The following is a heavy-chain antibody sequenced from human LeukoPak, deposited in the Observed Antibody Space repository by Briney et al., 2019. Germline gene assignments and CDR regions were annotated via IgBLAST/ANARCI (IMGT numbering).Heavy chain of an antibody. V-gene: IGHV3-7*01. CDR3: ARGKAFES. CDR1: GFTFSSSW. J-gene: IGHJ3*02. Sequence: QTGGSLRLSCIASGFTFSSSWMSRVRQAPGKGLEWVANIKQDGNEIHYVDSVKGRFIISRDNAQGSLYLQMNGLRVEDTAVYYCARGKAFESWGQGTTVTVFS. CDR2: IKQDGNEI.